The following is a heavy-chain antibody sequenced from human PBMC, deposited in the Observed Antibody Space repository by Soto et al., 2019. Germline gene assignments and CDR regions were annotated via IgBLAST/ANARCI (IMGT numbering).Heavy chain of an antibody. CDR3: ASLTVDFGVVIREYYFDY. Sequence: TSETLSLTCTVSGGSISSSSYYWGWIRQPPGKGLEWIGSIYYSGSTYYNPSLKSRVTISVDTSKNQFSLKLSSVTAADTAVYYCASLTVDFGVVIREYYFDYWGQGTLVTVSS. J-gene: IGHJ4*02. V-gene: IGHV4-39*01. CDR2: IYYSGST. D-gene: IGHD3-3*01. CDR1: GGSISSSSYY.